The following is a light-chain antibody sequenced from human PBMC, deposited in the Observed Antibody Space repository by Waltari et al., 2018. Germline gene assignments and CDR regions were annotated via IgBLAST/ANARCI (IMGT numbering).Light chain of an antibody. V-gene: IGLV2-8*01. Sequence: QSALTQPPSASGSPGQSVTISCTGTSRDIGTYNLVSWYQQGPGQAPKLIIYEVTKRPSGVPDRFSGSKSGNTASLTVSGLQADDEADYYCSSYAGSGNVVFGGGTKLTVL. J-gene: IGLJ3*02. CDR3: SSYAGSGNVV. CDR2: EVT. CDR1: SRDIGTYNL.